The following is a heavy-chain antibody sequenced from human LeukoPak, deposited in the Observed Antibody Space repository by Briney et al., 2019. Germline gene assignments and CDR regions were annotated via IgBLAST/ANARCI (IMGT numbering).Heavy chain of an antibody. CDR2: INHSGST. Sequence: SETLSLTCAVYGGSFSGYYWSWIRQPPGKGLEWIGEINHSGSTNYNPSLKSRVTISVDTSKNQFSLKLSSVTAADTAVYYCARHESNYYDSSGYYRDYWGQGTLVTVSS. V-gene: IGHV4-34*01. CDR3: ARHESNYYDSSGYYRDY. D-gene: IGHD3-22*01. J-gene: IGHJ4*02. CDR1: GGSFSGYY.